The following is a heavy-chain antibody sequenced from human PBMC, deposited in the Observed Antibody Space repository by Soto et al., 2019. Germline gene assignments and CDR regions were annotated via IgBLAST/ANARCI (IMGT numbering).Heavy chain of an antibody. CDR1: GFTFSSYS. V-gene: IGHV3-21*01. CDR2: ISSSSSYI. D-gene: IGHD3-22*01. CDR3: AREFAWSDSSGYLDY. J-gene: IGHJ4*02. Sequence: GGSLRLSCAASGFTFSSYSMNWVRQAPGKGLEWVSSISSSSSYIYYADSVKGRFTISRDNAKNSLYLQMNSLRAEDTAVYYCAREFAWSDSSGYLDYWGQGTLVTVSS.